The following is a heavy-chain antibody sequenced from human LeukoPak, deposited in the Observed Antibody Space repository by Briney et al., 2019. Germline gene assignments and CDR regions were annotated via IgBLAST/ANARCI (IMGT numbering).Heavy chain of an antibody. D-gene: IGHD3-9*01. V-gene: IGHV3-30*02. Sequence: GGSLRLSCAASGFTFSSYGMHWVRQAPGKGLEWVAFMRYDGSTKYYADSVKGRFTISRDNSKNTLYLQMNSLRAEDTALYYCAKPYSTGYSYYCYMDVWGKGTTVTVSS. CDR2: MRYDGSTK. J-gene: IGHJ6*03. CDR3: AKPYSTGYSYYCYMDV. CDR1: GFTFSSYG.